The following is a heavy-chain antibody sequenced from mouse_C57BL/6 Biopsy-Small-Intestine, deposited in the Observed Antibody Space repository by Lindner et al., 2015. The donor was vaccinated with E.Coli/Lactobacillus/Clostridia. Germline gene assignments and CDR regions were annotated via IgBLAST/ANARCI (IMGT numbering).Heavy chain of an antibody. CDR2: IYPSNGLS. Sequence: VQLQESGPELVKPGASVKISCRASGYSSTGFYMHWVKQSHGNILDWIGYIYPSNGLSSYNQKFKGKATLTVDKSSSTAYMELRSLTSEDSAVYYCARSEGSSGFFDYWGQGTTLTVSS. J-gene: IGHJ2*01. V-gene: IGHV1-31*01. CDR1: GYSSTGFY. CDR3: ARSEGSSGFFDY. D-gene: IGHD3-2*02.